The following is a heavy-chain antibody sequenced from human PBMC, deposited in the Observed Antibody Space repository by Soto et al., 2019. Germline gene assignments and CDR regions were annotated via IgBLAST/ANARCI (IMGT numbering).Heavy chain of an antibody. CDR2: IIPILGIA. D-gene: IGHD6-13*01. Sequence: VKVSCKASGYTFTSYAMHWVRQAPGQGLEWMGRIIPILGIANYAQKFQGRVTITADKSTSTAYMELSSLRSEDTAVYYCARVYSSSWYYYYGMDVWGQGTTVTVSS. J-gene: IGHJ6*02. CDR3: ARVYSSSWYYYYGMDV. V-gene: IGHV1-69*04. CDR1: GYTFTSYA.